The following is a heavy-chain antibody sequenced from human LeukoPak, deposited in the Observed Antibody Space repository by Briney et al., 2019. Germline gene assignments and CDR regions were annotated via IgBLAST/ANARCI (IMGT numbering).Heavy chain of an antibody. CDR1: GGSISSSSW. CDR2: IYHSGST. V-gene: IGHV4-4*02. D-gene: IGHD6-13*01. Sequence: SETLSLTCAVSGGSISSSSWWSWVRQPPGKGLEWIGEIYHSGSTNYNPSLKSRVTISVDKSKNQFSLKLSSVTAADTAVYYCARMGIAATYYFDYWGQGTLVTVSS. J-gene: IGHJ4*02. CDR3: ARMGIAATYYFDY.